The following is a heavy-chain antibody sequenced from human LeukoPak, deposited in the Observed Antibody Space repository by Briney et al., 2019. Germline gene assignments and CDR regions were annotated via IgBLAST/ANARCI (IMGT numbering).Heavy chain of an antibody. D-gene: IGHD3-10*01. V-gene: IGHV1-18*04. J-gene: IGHJ4*02. Sequence: GASVKVSCKASGYTFTSYYMHWVRQAPGQGLEWMGWISAYNGNTNYAQKLQGRVTMTTDTSTSTAYMELRSLRSDDTAVYYCARGEWSYRAGPDFDYWGQGTLVTVSS. CDR3: ARGEWSYRAGPDFDY. CDR1: GYTFTSYY. CDR2: ISAYNGNT.